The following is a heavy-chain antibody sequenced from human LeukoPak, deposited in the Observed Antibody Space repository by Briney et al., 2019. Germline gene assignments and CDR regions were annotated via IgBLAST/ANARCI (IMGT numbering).Heavy chain of an antibody. CDR3: ARDGYCSGGSCYSWFDP. CDR2: IYYSGST. J-gene: IGHJ5*02. V-gene: IGHV4-59*01. CDR1: GGSISSYY. D-gene: IGHD2-15*01. Sequence: SETLSLTCTVSGGSISSYYWSWIRQPPGKGLEWIGYIYYSGSTNYNPSLKSRVTISVDTSKNQSSLKLSSVTAADTAVYYCARDGYCSGGSCYSWFDPWGQGTLVTVSS.